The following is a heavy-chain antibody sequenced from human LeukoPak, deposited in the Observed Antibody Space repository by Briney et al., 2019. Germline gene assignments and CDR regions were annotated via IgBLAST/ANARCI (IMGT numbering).Heavy chain of an antibody. J-gene: IGHJ4*02. V-gene: IGHV2-70*04. CDR2: IDWDDDK. CDR1: GFSLSTSGMR. CDR3: ARSDSSSSEGSFGY. D-gene: IGHD6-6*01. Sequence: SGPTLVNPTQTLTLTCTFSGFSLSTSGMRVSWIRQPPGKALEWLARIDWDDDKFYSTSLKTRLTISKDTSKNQVVLTMTNMDPVDTATYYCARSDSSSSEGSFGYWGQGTLVTVSS.